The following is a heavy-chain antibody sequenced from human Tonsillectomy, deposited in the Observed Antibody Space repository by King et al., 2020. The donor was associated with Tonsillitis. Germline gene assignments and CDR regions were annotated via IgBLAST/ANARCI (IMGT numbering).Heavy chain of an antibody. V-gene: IGHV3-30*03. CDR3: ARGSGSYYFPPDY. Sequence: VQLVESGGGVVQPGRSLRLSCAASGFTFSSYGMHWVRQAPGKGLEWVAGISYDGSNKYYADSVKGRFTISRDNSKNTLYLQMNSLRTEDTAVYYCARGSGSYYFPPDYWGQGTLVPVSS. CDR2: ISYDGSNK. D-gene: IGHD3-10*01. CDR1: GFTFSSYG. J-gene: IGHJ4*02.